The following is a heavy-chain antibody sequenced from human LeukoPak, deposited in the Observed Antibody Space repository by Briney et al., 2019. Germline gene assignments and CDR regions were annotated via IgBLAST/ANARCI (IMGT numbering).Heavy chain of an antibody. D-gene: IGHD3-22*01. CDR3: ARGPETPYYYDSTDYYYYYMDV. Sequence: GASVKVSCKASGYTFTSYDINWVRQATGQGVEWMGWMNPNSGNTGYAQKFQGRVTMARNTSISTAYMELSSLRSEDTAVYYCARGPETPYYYDSTDYYYYYMDVWGKGTTFTVSS. CDR2: MNPNSGNT. J-gene: IGHJ6*03. CDR1: GYTFTSYD. V-gene: IGHV1-8*01.